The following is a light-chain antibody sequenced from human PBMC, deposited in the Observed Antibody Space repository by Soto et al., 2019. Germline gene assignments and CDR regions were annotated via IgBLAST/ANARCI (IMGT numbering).Light chain of an antibody. CDR3: QQYYSYPRT. CDR1: QGISSY. V-gene: IGKV1-8*01. J-gene: IGKJ4*01. CDR2: AAS. Sequence: AIRMTQSPSSFSASTGDRVTITCRASQGISSYLAWYQQKPGKAPKLLIYAASTLQIGVPSRFSGSGSGTDFTLTFSCLQSEDFATYYCQQYYSYPRTFGGGTKVEIK.